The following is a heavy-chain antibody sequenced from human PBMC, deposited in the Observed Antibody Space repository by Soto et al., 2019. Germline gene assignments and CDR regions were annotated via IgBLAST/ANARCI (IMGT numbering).Heavy chain of an antibody. CDR3: AFFFQAEDGIRDVRSVSAFLLNRSSDL. V-gene: IGHV4-39*01. J-gene: IGHJ2*01. CDR2: IYYSGST. D-gene: IGHD3-10*02. Sequence: PPGKGLEWIGSIYYSGSTYYNPSLKSRVTISVDTSKNQFSLKLSSVTAADTAVYYCAFFFQAEDGIRDVRSVSAFLLNRSSDL.